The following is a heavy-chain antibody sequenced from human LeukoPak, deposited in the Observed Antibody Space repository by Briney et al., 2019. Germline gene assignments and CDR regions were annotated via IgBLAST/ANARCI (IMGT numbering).Heavy chain of an antibody. J-gene: IGHJ6*02. V-gene: IGHV3-30-3*01. CDR3: ARYAPDYYYYYGMDV. Sequence: PGRSLRLSCAASGFTFSSYAMHWVRQAPGKGLEWVAVISYDGSNKYYADSVKGRFTISRHNSKNTLYLQMNSLRAEDTAVYYCARYAPDYYYYYGMDVWGQGTTVTVSS. CDR1: GFTFSSYA. CDR2: ISYDGSNK.